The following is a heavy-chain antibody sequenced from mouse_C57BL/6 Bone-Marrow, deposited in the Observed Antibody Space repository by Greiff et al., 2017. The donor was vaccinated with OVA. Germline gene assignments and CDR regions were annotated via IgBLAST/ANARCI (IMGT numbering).Heavy chain of an antibody. Sequence: EVKLVESGGGLVKPGGSLKLSCAASGFTFSSYAMSWVRQTPEKRLEWVATISDGGSYTYYPDNVKGRFTNSRDNAKNNLYLQMSHLKSEDTAMYYCARDGDITTVVANYAMDYWGQGTSVTVSS. CDR3: ARDGDITTVVANYAMDY. D-gene: IGHD1-1*01. CDR2: ISDGGSYT. J-gene: IGHJ4*01. CDR1: GFTFSSYA. V-gene: IGHV5-4*01.